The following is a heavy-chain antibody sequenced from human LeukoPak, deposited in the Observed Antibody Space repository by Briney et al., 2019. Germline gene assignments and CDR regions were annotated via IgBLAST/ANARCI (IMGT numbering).Heavy chain of an antibody. J-gene: IGHJ3*02. CDR2: IYSGGST. CDR3: ARDLSLITMIVVFDTFDI. Sequence: GGSLRLSCAASGFTVSSNYMSWVRQAPGKGLEWVSVIYSGGSTYYADSVKGRFTISRDNSKNTLYLQMNSLRAEDTAVYYCARDLSLITMIVVFDTFDIWGQGTMVTVSS. V-gene: IGHV3-66*01. D-gene: IGHD3-22*01. CDR1: GFTVSSNY.